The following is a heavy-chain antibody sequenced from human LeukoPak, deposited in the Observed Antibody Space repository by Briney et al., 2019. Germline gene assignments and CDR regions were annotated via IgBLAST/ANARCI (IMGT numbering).Heavy chain of an antibody. V-gene: IGHV3-21*01. Sequence: PGGSLRLSCAASGFTFSSYSMNWVRQAPGKGLEWVSSISSSSSYMYYADSVKGRFTISRDNAKNSLYLQMNSLRAEDTAVYYCARAYYGLDYWGQGTLVTVSS. J-gene: IGHJ4*02. CDR2: ISSSSSYM. CDR3: ARAYYGLDY. CDR1: GFTFSSYS. D-gene: IGHD3-10*01.